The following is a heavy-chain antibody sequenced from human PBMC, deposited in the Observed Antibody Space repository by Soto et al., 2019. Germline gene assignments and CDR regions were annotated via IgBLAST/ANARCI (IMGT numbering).Heavy chain of an antibody. CDR2: ISGYNGNT. CDR1: GYTFSSYG. J-gene: IGHJ6*02. Sequence: QVQLEQSGAEVKKPGASVKVSCKASGYTFSSYGISWVRQAPGQGLEGMGWISGYNGNTNYELKFQDRFTMTTDTSTSTAYMELRSLRSDDTAVYYCARDGIGVYYYEGMDVWGQGDTVTVSS. D-gene: IGHD6-19*01. V-gene: IGHV1-18*01. CDR3: ARDGIGVYYYEGMDV.